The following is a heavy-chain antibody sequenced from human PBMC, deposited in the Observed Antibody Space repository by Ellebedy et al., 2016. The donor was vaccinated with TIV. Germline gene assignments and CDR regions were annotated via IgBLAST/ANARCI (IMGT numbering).Heavy chain of an antibody. D-gene: IGHD3-3*01. J-gene: IGHJ4*02. CDR3: ARVFWSGYYSDLYTILDF. CDR1: GFTFSDYY. V-gene: IGHV3-11*01. Sequence: GESLKISCAASGFTFSDYYMSWIRQAPGKGLEWVSYISSSGSTIYYADSMKGRFTISKDNAKNSLYLQMYSLRAEDTAVYYCARVFWSGYYSDLYTILDFWGQGTLVTVSS. CDR2: ISSSGSTI.